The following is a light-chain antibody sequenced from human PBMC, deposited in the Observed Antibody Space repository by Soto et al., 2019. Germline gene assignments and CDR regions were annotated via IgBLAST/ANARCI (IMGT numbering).Light chain of an antibody. CDR1: QSVSRT. CDR3: QQCYNWPWT. CDR2: GAS. Sequence: EIVMTQSPATLSVSPGERATLSCKASQSVSRTLAWYQQKPGQAPRLLIYGASTRATGIPARFSGSGSGTEFTLTISSLQSEDFAIYYCQQCYNWPWTCGQGTKVDIK. V-gene: IGKV3-15*01. J-gene: IGKJ1*01.